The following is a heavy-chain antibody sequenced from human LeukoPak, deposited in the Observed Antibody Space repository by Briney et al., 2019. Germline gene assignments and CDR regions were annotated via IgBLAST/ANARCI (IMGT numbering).Heavy chain of an antibody. CDR3: ARAVLYYYDSSGYYPPHDAFDI. V-gene: IGHV1-18*01. D-gene: IGHD3-22*01. CDR2: ISAYNGNT. Sequence: ASVKVSCKASGYTFTSYGISWVRQAPGQGLEWMGWISAYNGNTNYAQKHQGRVTMTTDTSTSTAYMELRSLRSDDTAVYYCARAVLYYYDSSGYYPPHDAFDIWGQGTMVTVSS. J-gene: IGHJ3*02. CDR1: GYTFTSYG.